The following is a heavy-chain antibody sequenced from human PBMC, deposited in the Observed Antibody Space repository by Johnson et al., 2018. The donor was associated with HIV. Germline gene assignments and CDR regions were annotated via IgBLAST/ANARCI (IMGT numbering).Heavy chain of an antibody. CDR3: ARDMGGVVKEARAFDI. J-gene: IGHJ3*02. CDR2: IWYDGSNK. CDR1: GFTFSSYG. Sequence: QVQLVESGGGVVQPGRSLRLSCAASGFTFSSYGMHWVRQAPGKGLEWVAVIWYDGSNKYYADSVKGRFTISSDNSKNTLYLQMNSLRAEDTAVYYCARDMGGVVKEARAFDIWGQGTMVTVSS. V-gene: IGHV3-30*19. D-gene: IGHD3-10*01.